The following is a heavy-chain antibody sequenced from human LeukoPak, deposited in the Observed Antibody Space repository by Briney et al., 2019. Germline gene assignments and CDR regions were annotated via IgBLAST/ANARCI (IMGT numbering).Heavy chain of an antibody. J-gene: IGHJ3*02. CDR2: IYYSGST. Sequence: SETLSLTCTVSSGSISSYYWSWIRQPPGKGLEWIGYIYYSGSTNYNPSLKSRVTISVDTSKNQFSLKLSSVTAADTAVYYCARDNAAMDAFDIWGQGTMVTVSS. CDR3: ARDNAAMDAFDI. V-gene: IGHV4-59*01. D-gene: IGHD5-18*01. CDR1: SGSISSYY.